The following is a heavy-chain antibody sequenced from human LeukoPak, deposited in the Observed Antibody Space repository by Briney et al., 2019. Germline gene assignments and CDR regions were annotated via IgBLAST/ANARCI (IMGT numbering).Heavy chain of an antibody. Sequence: SETLSLTCTVSGGSISSSSYYWGWIRQPPGKGLEWIGSIYYSGSTYYNPSLKSRVTISVDTSKNQFSLKLSSVTAADTAVYYCASTPYYDSSGYVDYWGQGTLVTVSP. D-gene: IGHD3-22*01. CDR1: GGSISSSSYY. CDR3: ASTPYYDSSGYVDY. CDR2: IYYSGST. J-gene: IGHJ4*02. V-gene: IGHV4-39*01.